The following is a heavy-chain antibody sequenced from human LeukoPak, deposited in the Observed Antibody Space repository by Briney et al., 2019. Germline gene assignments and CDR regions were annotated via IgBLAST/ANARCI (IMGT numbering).Heavy chain of an antibody. CDR2: INWNGGST. CDR3: ARSYDFWSGYTTACFDY. Sequence: PVGSLRLSCAASGFTFDDYGMSWVRQAPGKGLEWVSGINWNGGSTGYADSVKGRFTISRDNAKNSLYLQMNSLRAEDTALYYCARSYDFWSGYTTACFDYWGQGTLVTVSS. J-gene: IGHJ4*02. V-gene: IGHV3-20*04. D-gene: IGHD3-3*01. CDR1: GFTFDDYG.